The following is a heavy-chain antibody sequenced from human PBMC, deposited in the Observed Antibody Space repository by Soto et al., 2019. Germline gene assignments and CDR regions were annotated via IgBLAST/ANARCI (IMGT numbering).Heavy chain of an antibody. D-gene: IGHD6-19*01. CDR3: HAKPRESISVAGFLGYYFDY. J-gene: IGHJ4*02. CDR1: GFTFSSYC. Sequence: GGSLRLSCAASGFTFSSYCMHWVRQAPGTGLEWVAVISYDGSNKYYADSVKGRFTISRDNSKNTLYLQMNSLRAEDTAVYYCHAKPRESISVAGFLGYYFDYWGQGTLVTVSS. CDR2: ISYDGSNK. V-gene: IGHV3-30*03.